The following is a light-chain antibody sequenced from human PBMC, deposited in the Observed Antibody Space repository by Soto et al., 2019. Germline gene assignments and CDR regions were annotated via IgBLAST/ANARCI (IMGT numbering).Light chain of an antibody. CDR1: SGSIASNY. CDR2: EDN. J-gene: IGLJ3*02. Sequence: NFMLTQPHSVSESPGKTVTISCTGTSGSIASNYVQWYQQRPGRAPTTVIFEDNQRPSGVPDRFSGSIDRSSNSASLTISGLQTEDEADYYCQSYDSSNLWVFGGGTQLTVL. V-gene: IGLV6-57*02. CDR3: QSYDSSNLWV.